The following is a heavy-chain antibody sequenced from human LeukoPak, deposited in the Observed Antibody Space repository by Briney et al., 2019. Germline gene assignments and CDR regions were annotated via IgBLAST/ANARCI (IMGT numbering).Heavy chain of an antibody. CDR1: GFTFSSYS. Sequence: GGSLRLSCAASGFTFSSYSMNWVRQAPGKGLEWVPSISSSSSYIYYADSVKGRFTISRDNAKNSLYLQMNSLRAEDTAVYYCARAFGYYDSSGYQTIIDYWGQGTLVTVSS. CDR3: ARAFGYYDSSGYQTIIDY. V-gene: IGHV3-21*01. D-gene: IGHD3-22*01. CDR2: ISSSSSYI. J-gene: IGHJ4*02.